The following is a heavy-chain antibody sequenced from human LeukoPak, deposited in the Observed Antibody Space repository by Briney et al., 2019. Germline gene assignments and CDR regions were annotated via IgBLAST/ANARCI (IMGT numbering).Heavy chain of an antibody. V-gene: IGHV1-46*01. Sequence: GASVKVSCKASGYTFSNYNIHWVRQAPGQGLEWMGIVNPSGDSTNYAQNFQGRVTMTGDTSTSTVYMELSSLRSEDTAGYYCAGVRDGYKDAYDIWGQGTMVTVSS. CDR1: GYTFSNYN. D-gene: IGHD5-24*01. J-gene: IGHJ3*02. CDR3: AGVRDGYKDAYDI. CDR2: VNPSGDST.